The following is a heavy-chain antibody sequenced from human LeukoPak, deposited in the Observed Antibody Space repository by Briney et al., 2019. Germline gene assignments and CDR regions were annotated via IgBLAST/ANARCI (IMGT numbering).Heavy chain of an antibody. J-gene: IGHJ6*04. V-gene: IGHV3-30*02. D-gene: IGHD5-12*01. CDR2: IHNDGTMG. CDR3: AKGGDEFRGYLDV. Sequence: GGSLRPSCATSGFTFSRLGMQWVRQAPGKGLEWVAVIHNDGTMGQYADSVKGRFTISKDFSRNTLHLQMHSLRDDDTAVYYCAKGGDEFRGYLDVWGKGTTVTVSS. CDR1: GFTFSRLG.